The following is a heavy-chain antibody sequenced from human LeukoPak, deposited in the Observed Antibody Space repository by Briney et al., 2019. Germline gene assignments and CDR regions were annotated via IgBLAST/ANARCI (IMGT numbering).Heavy chain of an antibody. CDR3: ARDLGH. CDR2: ISGRSTTI. J-gene: IGHJ4*02. V-gene: IGHV3-48*01. CDR1: GFTVSSSY. Sequence: GGSLRLSCAASGFTVSSSYMSWVRQAPGKGLEWVSYISGRSTTIYYADSVKGRFTISRDNAKNSLYLQMNSLRAEDTAVYYCARDLGHWGQGTLVTVSS.